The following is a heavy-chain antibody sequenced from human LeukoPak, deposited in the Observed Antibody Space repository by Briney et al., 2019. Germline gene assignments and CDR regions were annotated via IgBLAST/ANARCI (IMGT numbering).Heavy chain of an antibody. CDR1: GFTFSSYA. CDR3: ARGRGIAAAGTYYFDY. V-gene: IGHV3-64*01. Sequence: GGSLRLSCAASGFTFSSYAMHWVRQAPGKGLEYVSAIGSNGGSTYYANSVKGRFTISRDNSKNTLYLQMGSLRAEDMAVYYCARGRGIAAAGTYYFDYWGQGTLVTVSS. CDR2: IGSNGGST. J-gene: IGHJ4*02. D-gene: IGHD6-13*01.